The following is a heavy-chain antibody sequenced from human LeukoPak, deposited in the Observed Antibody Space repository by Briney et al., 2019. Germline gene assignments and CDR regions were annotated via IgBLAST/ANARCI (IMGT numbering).Heavy chain of an antibody. J-gene: IGHJ3*02. CDR3: ARRFAPSRNDAFDI. V-gene: IGHV4-39*01. CDR1: GGSINSSSYY. CDR2: IYYSGST. Sequence: SETLSLTCTVSGGSINSSSYYWGWIRQPPGKGLEWIGTIYYSGSTYYNPSLKSRVTISVDTSKNQFSLKLSSVAASDTAVYYCARRFAPSRNDAFDIWGQGTMVTVSS. D-gene: IGHD3-10*01.